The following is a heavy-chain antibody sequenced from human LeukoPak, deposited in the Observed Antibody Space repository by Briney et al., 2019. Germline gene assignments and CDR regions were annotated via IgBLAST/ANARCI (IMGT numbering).Heavy chain of an antibody. V-gene: IGHV1-18*01. J-gene: IGHJ5*02. CDR3: ARVPRGGSKWELLDWFDP. Sequence: GASVKVSCKASGYTFTSYGISWVRQAPGQGLEWMGWISAYNGNTNYAQKLQGRGTMTTDTSTSTAYMELRSLRSDDTAVYYCARVPRGGSKWELLDWFDPWGQGTLVTVSS. D-gene: IGHD1-26*01. CDR2: ISAYNGNT. CDR1: GYTFTSYG.